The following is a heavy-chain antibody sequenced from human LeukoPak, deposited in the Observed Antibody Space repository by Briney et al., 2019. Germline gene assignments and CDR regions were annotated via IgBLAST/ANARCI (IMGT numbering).Heavy chain of an antibody. Sequence: PGGSLRLSCAASGFVVSDTFMSWFRQAPGKGLEWVSVIYTRGNKFCADSVKGRFTISRDNSENTLYLQMNNLRAEDTAVYYCAKRYGRNQLRQGSSDYYYYMDVWGKGTTVTVSS. V-gene: IGHV3-53*01. J-gene: IGHJ6*03. D-gene: IGHD2-2*01. CDR1: GFVVSDTF. CDR2: IYTRGNK. CDR3: AKRYGRNQLRQGSSDYYYYMDV.